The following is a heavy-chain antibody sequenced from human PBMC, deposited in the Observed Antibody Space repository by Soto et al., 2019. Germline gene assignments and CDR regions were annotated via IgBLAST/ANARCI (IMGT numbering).Heavy chain of an antibody. CDR1: GYSIRSGYY. CDR2: VYHGNT. D-gene: IGHD1-26*01. Sequence: SETLSLTCAVSGYSIRSGYYWGWIRQPPGKGLEWIGSVYHGNTYYNPSLKSRVTISLDTSRNQFSLELGSVTASDTAVYYCARDGGSPTSSNWFDPWGQGTPVTAPQ. J-gene: IGHJ5*02. CDR3: ARDGGSPTSSNWFDP. V-gene: IGHV4-38-2*02.